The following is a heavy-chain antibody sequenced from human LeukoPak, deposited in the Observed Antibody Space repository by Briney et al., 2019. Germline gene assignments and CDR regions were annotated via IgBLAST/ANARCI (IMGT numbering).Heavy chain of an antibody. CDR3: AKDRSLERRSNAFDI. J-gene: IGHJ3*02. Sequence: GGSPRLSCAASGFTFDDYAMHWVRQAPGKGLEWVSGISWNSGSIGYADSVKGRFTISRDNAKNSLYLQMNSLRAEDTALYYCAKDRSLERRSNAFDIWGQGTMVTVSS. CDR2: ISWNSGSI. D-gene: IGHD1-1*01. V-gene: IGHV3-9*01. CDR1: GFTFDDYA.